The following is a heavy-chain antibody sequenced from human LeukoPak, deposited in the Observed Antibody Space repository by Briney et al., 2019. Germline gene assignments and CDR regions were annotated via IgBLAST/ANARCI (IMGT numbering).Heavy chain of an antibody. CDR3: ARAGYSDGTGYYFDY. J-gene: IGHJ4*02. Sequence: PSQTLSLTCIVSGGSINSGGYYWSWIRQHPGKGLEWIGYIYYSGATYYNPSLKSRVTISLDTSKNQFSLKLSSVTAADAAVYYCARAGYSDGTGYYFDYWGQGALVTVSS. CDR2: IYYSGAT. V-gene: IGHV4-31*03. CDR1: GGSINSGGYY. D-gene: IGHD5-18*01.